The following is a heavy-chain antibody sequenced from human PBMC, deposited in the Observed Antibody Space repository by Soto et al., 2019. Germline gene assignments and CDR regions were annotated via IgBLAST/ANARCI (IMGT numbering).Heavy chain of an antibody. CDR1: GGSFSGYY. CDR3: GRSSVNWNYRPLYNWFDP. CDR2: IDHSGST. D-gene: IGHD1-7*01. Sequence: PSETLSLTCAVYGGSFSGYYWSWIRQPPGKGLEWIGEIDHSGSTNYNPSLKSRVTISVDTSKNQFSLKLSSVTAADTAVYYCGRSSVNWNYRPLYNWFDPWGQGTLVTVSS. V-gene: IGHV4-34*01. J-gene: IGHJ5*02.